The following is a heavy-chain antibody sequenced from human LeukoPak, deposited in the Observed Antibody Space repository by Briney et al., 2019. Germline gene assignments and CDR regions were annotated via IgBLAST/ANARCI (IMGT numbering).Heavy chain of an antibody. V-gene: IGHV3-9*01. CDR3: AKDTMVRGVGSLDY. CDR2: ISWNSGSI. J-gene: IGHJ4*02. Sequence: GGSLRLSCAASGFTFDDYAMHWVRQAPGKGLEWVSGISWNSGSIGYADSVKGRFTISRDNAKNSLYLQMNSLRAEDTALYYCAKDTMVRGVGSLDYWGQGTLVTVSS. D-gene: IGHD3-10*01. CDR1: GFTFDDYA.